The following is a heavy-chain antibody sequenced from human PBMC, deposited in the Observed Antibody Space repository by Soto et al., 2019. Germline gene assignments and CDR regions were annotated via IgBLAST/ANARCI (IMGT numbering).Heavy chain of an antibody. CDR2: INAGNGNT. CDR3: ARDPNDSSAYYHHYYYGMDV. D-gene: IGHD3-22*01. CDR1: GYTPTSYG. V-gene: IGHV1-3*01. Sequence: ASVKVSCKASGYTPTSYGIQWVRQAPGQRLEWTGWINAGNGNTKYSEKFQGRVTITRDTSASTAYLELSSLRSEDTAVYYCARDPNDSSAYYHHYYYGMDVWGQGTTVTVYS. J-gene: IGHJ6*02.